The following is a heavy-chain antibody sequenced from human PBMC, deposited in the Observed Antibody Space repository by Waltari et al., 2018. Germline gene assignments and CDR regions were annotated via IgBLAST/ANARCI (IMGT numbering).Heavy chain of an antibody. CDR1: GGSISSYY. CDR3: ARDTLGVVPAARSWFDP. V-gene: IGHV4-4*07. J-gene: IGHJ5*02. D-gene: IGHD2-2*01. CDR2: LQTSGRA. Sequence: QVQLQESGPGLVKPSETLSLPLTVSGGSISSYYWSWTRQPAWKALAWIGRLQTSGRANYNPSLKSRVTMSVDTSKNQFSLKLSSVTAADTAVYYCARDTLGVVPAARSWFDPWGQGTLVTVSS.